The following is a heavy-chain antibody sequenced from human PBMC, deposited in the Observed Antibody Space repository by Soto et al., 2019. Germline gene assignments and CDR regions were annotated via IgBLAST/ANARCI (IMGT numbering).Heavy chain of an antibody. V-gene: IGHV3-30-3*01. CDR3: AREGITMVRGAVDY. J-gene: IGHJ4*02. CDR2: ISYDGSNK. D-gene: IGHD3-10*01. CDR1: GFTFSSYA. Sequence: QVQLVESGGGVVQPGRSLRLSCAASGFTFSSYAMHWVRQAPGKGLEWVAVISYDGSNKYYADSVKGRFTISRDNSKNTLYLQMNSLRAEDTAVYYCAREGITMVRGAVDYWGQGTLVTVSS.